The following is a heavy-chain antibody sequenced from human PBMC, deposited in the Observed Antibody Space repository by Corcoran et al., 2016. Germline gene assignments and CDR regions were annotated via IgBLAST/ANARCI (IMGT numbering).Heavy chain of an antibody. D-gene: IGHD3-3*01. J-gene: IGHJ4*02. CDR1: GYTFNSYG. V-gene: IGHV1-18*01. Sequence: QVQLVQSGAEVKKPGASVKVSCKASGYTFNSYGISWVRQAPGQGLEWMGWISAYNGNTNYAQKLQGRVTMTTDTSTSTDYMEMRSLSSDDTAVYYCARDATDYDFWSPFKAFDYWGQGTLVTVSS. CDR3: ARDATDYDFWSPFKAFDY. CDR2: ISAYNGNT.